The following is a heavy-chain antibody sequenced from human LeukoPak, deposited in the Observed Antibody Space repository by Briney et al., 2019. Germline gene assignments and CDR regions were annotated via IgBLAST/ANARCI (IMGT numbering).Heavy chain of an antibody. CDR1: GGSISSGGYY. D-gene: IGHD4-23*01. CDR2: IYYSGST. V-gene: IGHV4-31*03. J-gene: IGHJ4*02. CDR3: ARVVGGNSGFGY. Sequence: SETLSLTCTVSGGSISSGGYYWSWIRQHPGKGLAWIGYIYYSGSTYYNPSLKSRVTISVDTSKNQFSLKLSSVTAADTAVYYCARVVGGNSGFGYWGQGTLVTVSS.